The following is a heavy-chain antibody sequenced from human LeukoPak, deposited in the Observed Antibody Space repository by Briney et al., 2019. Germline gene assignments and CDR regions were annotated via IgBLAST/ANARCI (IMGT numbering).Heavy chain of an antibody. Sequence: PSETLSLTCTVSGGSISYQYWRWIRQTPVKGREGIANIYDNGNTDYSPSLQSRVTISTDTSATHFSLRLKSVTAADTAVYYCARLGSAATGAPPYYYYYVDVWGKGTMVTVSS. V-gene: IGHV4-59*11. CDR1: GGSISYQY. CDR3: ARLGSAATGAPPYYYYYVDV. CDR2: IYDNGNT. D-gene: IGHD1-26*01. J-gene: IGHJ6*03.